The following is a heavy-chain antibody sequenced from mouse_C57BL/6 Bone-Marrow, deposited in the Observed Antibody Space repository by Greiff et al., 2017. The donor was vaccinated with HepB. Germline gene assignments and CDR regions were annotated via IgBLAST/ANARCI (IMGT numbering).Heavy chain of an antibody. V-gene: IGHV1-80*01. Sequence: VQLQQSGAELVKPGASVKISCKASGYAFSSYWMNWVKQRPGKGLEWIGQIYPGDGDTNYNGKFKGKATLTADKSSSTAYMQLSSLTSEDSSVYFCARSSITTVPLDYWGQGTTLTVSS. CDR1: GYAFSSYW. CDR2: IYPGDGDT. CDR3: ARSSITTVPLDY. D-gene: IGHD1-1*01. J-gene: IGHJ2*01.